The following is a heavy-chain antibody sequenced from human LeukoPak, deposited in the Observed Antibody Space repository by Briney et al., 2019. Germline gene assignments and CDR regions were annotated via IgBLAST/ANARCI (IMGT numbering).Heavy chain of an antibody. CDR2: IIQGGST. V-gene: IGHV4-34*01. Sequence: SETLSLTCAVYGGSFSGSYWSGFRQPPGKGRNGMGEIIQGGSTNYNPSLKSRVTISVDTSKNQFSLKLSSVTAADTAVYYCARGGDYDYVWGSYRSSSFDYWGQGTLVTVSS. D-gene: IGHD3-16*02. CDR3: ARGGDYDYVWGSYRSSSFDY. J-gene: IGHJ4*02. CDR1: GGSFSGSY.